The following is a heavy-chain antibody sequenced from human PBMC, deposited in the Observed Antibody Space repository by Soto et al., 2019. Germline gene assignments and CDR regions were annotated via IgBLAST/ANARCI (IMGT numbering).Heavy chain of an antibody. D-gene: IGHD3-9*01. CDR3: ARDKDWAFDY. J-gene: IGHJ4*02. CDR1: GFTFSSYS. Sequence: GGSLRLSCVGSGFTFSSYSMVWVRQAPGKGLEWVSYIFASSTTIYYSDSVKGRFTVSRDNAKNSLFLLMNSLRAEDTAVYYCARDKDWAFDYWGQGTLVTVSS. CDR2: IFASSTTI. V-gene: IGHV3-48*04.